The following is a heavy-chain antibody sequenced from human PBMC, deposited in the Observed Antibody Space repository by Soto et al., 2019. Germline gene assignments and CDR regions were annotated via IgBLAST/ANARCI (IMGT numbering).Heavy chain of an antibody. J-gene: IGHJ4*02. CDR1: GVLVSSGDYF. Sequence: QLKESGPGLVKPSETLSLTCNVSGVLVSSGDYFWGWIRQPPGKGLEWIGSAHSSGGTYYKRSRKARLTISVDKSKNNFSLRLNSVTAADTGVYYCAKLKVGATRATDVDSWGQGKLVSVSS. CDR3: AKLKVGATRATDVDS. CDR2: AHSSGGT. D-gene: IGHD1-26*01. V-gene: IGHV4-39*02.